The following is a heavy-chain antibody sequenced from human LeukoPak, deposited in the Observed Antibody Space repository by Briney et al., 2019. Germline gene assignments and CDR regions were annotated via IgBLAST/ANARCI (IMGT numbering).Heavy chain of an antibody. Sequence: SGGSLRLSCAASGFSFSSYWMHWVRQAPGKGLVWVARISPDGSNALSADSVRGRFTISRDNADNTLYLQLNSLRAEDTAVYYCARVSFCPRCHFDYWGQGTLVTVSS. CDR2: ISPDGSNA. V-gene: IGHV3-74*03. J-gene: IGHJ4*02. D-gene: IGHD2/OR15-2a*01. CDR1: GFSFSSYW. CDR3: ARVSFCPRCHFDY.